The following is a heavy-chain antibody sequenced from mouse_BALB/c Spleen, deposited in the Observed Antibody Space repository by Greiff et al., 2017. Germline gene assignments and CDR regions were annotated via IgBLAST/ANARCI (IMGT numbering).Heavy chain of an antibody. CDR2: ISYSGST. Sequence: EVKLVESGPGLVKPSQSLSLTCTVTGYSITSDYAWNWIRQFPGNKLEWMGYISYSGSTSYNPSLKSRISITRDTSKNQFFLQLNSVTTEDTATYYCARDGYDGRVDYWGQGTTLTVSS. CDR3: ARDGYDGRVDY. D-gene: IGHD2-2*01. V-gene: IGHV3-2*02. J-gene: IGHJ2*01. CDR1: GYSITSDYA.